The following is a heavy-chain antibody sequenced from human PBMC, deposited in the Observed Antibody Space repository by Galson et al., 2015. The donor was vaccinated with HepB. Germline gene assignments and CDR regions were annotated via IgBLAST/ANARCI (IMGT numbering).Heavy chain of an antibody. D-gene: IGHD6-19*01. J-gene: IGHJ4*02. Sequence: SLRLSCAASGFTFSSYGMHWVRQAPGKGLEWVAVIWYDGSNKYYADSVKGRFTISSDNSKNTLYLQMNSLRAEDTAVYYCARDGSVAGAVGYWGQGTLVTVSS. CDR2: IWYDGSNK. CDR3: ARDGSVAGAVGY. CDR1: GFTFSSYG. V-gene: IGHV3-33*01.